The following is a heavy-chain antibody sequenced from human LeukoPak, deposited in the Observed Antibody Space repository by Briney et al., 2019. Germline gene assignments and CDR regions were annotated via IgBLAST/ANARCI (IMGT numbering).Heavy chain of an antibody. J-gene: IGHJ4*02. CDR2: INHSGST. CDR3: ASRLWLRLPDY. Sequence: PSETLSLTCTVSGGSISSYYWSWIRQPPGKGLEWIGEINHSGSTNYNPSLKSRVTISVDTSKNQFSLKLSSVTAADTAVYYCASRLWLRLPDYWGQGTLVTVSS. D-gene: IGHD3-16*01. CDR1: GGSISSYY. V-gene: IGHV4-34*01.